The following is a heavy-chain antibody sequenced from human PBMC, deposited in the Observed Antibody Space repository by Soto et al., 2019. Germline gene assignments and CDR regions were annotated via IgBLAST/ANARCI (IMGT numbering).Heavy chain of an antibody. CDR2: ISGSGGST. D-gene: IGHD2-2*01. V-gene: IGHV3-23*01. J-gene: IGHJ5*01. CDR3: AKDNDAVVSAGHFDS. Sequence: GGSLRLSCAASGFTFSSYAMSWVRQAPGKGLEWVSAISGSGGSTYYADSVKGRFSISRDNFENTVYLQMNSLRGEDTALYYCAKDNDAVVSAGHFDSWGLGTLVTVSS. CDR1: GFTFSSYA.